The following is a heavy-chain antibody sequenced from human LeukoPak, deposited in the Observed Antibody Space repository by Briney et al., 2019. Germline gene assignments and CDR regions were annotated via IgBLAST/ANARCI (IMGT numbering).Heavy chain of an antibody. Sequence: PGGSLRLSCAASGFTFSTFAMIWVRQPPGKGLEWVSSIFPSGGEIHYADSVRGRFTISRDNSKSTLSLQMNSLRAEDTAVYYCVRDQGGAVSYWGQGTLVTVSS. D-gene: IGHD3-16*01. CDR1: GFTFSTFA. CDR3: VRDQGGAVSY. J-gene: IGHJ4*02. V-gene: IGHV3-23*01. CDR2: IFPSGGEI.